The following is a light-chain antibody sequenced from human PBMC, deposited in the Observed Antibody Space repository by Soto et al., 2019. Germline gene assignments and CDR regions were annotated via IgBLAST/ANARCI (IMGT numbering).Light chain of an antibody. CDR3: QQVASFPLT. CDR1: RNIQNW. V-gene: IGKV1D-12*01. Sequence: DIQMTQSPSSVSASVGDRVTITCRASRNIQNWLAWYQQKPGKAPNLLIYAASSLQGGVPSRFSGSGSGTDFTLSISSLRPEDFATYFCQQVASFPLTFGGGTKVEIE. J-gene: IGKJ4*01. CDR2: AAS.